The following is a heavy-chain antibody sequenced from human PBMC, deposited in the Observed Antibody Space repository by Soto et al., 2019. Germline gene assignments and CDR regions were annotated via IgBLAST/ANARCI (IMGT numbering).Heavy chain of an antibody. D-gene: IGHD2-15*01. Sequence: GESLKISCAASGFTFSDYYMSWIRQAPGKGLEWVSYISSSDNTVYYADSVKGRFTISRDNAKNSLYLQMNSLRVEDTAMYYCATYCTSVSCSDAFDFWGQGTMVTVSS. CDR1: GFTFSDYY. J-gene: IGHJ3*01. V-gene: IGHV3-11*01. CDR2: ISSSDNTV. CDR3: ATYCTSVSCSDAFDF.